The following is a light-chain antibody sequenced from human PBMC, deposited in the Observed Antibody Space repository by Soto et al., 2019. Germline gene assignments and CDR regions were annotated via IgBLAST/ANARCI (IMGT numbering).Light chain of an antibody. V-gene: IGLV1-51*01. Sequence: QSVLTQPTSVAAAPVQKVTISCSGSSSNIGGNSVSWYQQLPGTAPKLLIYDDNKRPSGIPDRFSGSKSGTSATLGITGFQTGDEADYYCGSWDSSLSAYVFGTGTKVTVL. CDR3: GSWDSSLSAYV. CDR1: SSNIGGNS. CDR2: DDN. J-gene: IGLJ1*01.